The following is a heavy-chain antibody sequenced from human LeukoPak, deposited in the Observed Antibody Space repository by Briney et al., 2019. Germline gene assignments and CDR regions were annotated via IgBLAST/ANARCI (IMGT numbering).Heavy chain of an antibody. J-gene: IGHJ6*02. CDR2: ISYDGTYK. Sequence: GGSLRLSCAASGFSFSSYPMQWVRQAPGKGLEWVAFISYDGTYKYYTDSVMGRFTISRDNSKNTLYLQMNSLRTEDTAVYYCAREFYGSGNLDVWGQGTTVTVSS. CDR3: AREFYGSGNLDV. D-gene: IGHD3-10*01. V-gene: IGHV3-30-3*01. CDR1: GFSFSSYP.